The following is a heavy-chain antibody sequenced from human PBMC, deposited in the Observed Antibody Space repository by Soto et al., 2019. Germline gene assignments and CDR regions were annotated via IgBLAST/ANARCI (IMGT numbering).Heavy chain of an antibody. Sequence: QLQLQESGPGLVKPSETLSLTCTVSGGSISSSSYYWGWIRQPPGKGLEWIGGIYYSGSTYYNPSLKSRVTISVDTSKNQFSLKLSSVTAADTAVYYCARHKVVATTTEVDHHYFDYWGQGTLVTVSS. D-gene: IGHD5-12*01. CDR2: IYYSGST. J-gene: IGHJ4*02. V-gene: IGHV4-39*01. CDR3: ARHKVVATTTEVDHHYFDY. CDR1: GGSISSSSYY.